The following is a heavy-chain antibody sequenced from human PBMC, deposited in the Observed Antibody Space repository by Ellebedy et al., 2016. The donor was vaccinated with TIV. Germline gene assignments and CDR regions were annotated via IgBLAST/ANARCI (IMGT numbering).Heavy chain of an antibody. J-gene: IGHJ3*02. V-gene: IGHV3-53*01. Sequence: GESLKISXVASGFTFSNHWMNWVRQAPGKGLEWVSYISDDGHTYYADSVKGRFTISRDNSKNTLYLQMNSLRAEDTAVYYCASRREDIVVVPAQDDDAFDIWGQGTMVTVSS. D-gene: IGHD2-2*01. CDR1: GFTFSNHW. CDR3: ASRREDIVVVPAQDDDAFDI. CDR2: ISDDGHT.